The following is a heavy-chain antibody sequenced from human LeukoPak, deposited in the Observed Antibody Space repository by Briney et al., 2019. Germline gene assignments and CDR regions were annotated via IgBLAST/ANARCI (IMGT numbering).Heavy chain of an antibody. D-gene: IGHD4-17*01. CDR1: GGSISSGGYS. CDR3: ARGYGDYGNWFDP. CDR2: IYHSGST. V-gene: IGHV4-30-2*01. J-gene: IGHJ5*02. Sequence: PSETLSLTCAVSGGSISSGGYSWSWIRQPPGKGLEWIGYIYHSGSTYYNPSLKSRVTISVDRSKNQFSLKLSSVTAADTAVYYCARGYGDYGNWFDPWGQGTLVTVSS.